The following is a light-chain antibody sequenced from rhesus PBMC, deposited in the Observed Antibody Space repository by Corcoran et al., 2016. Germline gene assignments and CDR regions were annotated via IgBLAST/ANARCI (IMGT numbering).Light chain of an antibody. CDR1: QGISNW. Sequence: DIQMTQSPSSLSASVGDRVTITCRASQGISNWLAWYQQKPGKAPKLLISRASNLETGVPSSVSGSGSGTDFTLTINSLQPEDIATYYCQQTDNSPLTFGGGTKVGIK. V-gene: IGKV1-69*01. CDR3: QQTDNSPLT. J-gene: IGKJ4*01. CDR2: RAS.